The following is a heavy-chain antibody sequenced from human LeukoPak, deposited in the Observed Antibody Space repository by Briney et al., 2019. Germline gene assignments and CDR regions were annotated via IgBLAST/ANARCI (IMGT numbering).Heavy chain of an antibody. V-gene: IGHV3-66*02. CDR3: ARDRGYCSSTSCYRGFGYYYMDV. J-gene: IGHJ6*03. CDR1: GFTVSSNY. D-gene: IGHD2-2*02. CDR2: IYSGGST. Sequence: GESLRLYCAASGFTVSSNYMSWVRQAPGKGLEWVSVIYSGGSTYYADSVKGRFTISRDNSKNTLYLQMNSLRAEDTAVYYCARDRGYCSSTSCYRGFGYYYMDVWGKGTTVTVSS.